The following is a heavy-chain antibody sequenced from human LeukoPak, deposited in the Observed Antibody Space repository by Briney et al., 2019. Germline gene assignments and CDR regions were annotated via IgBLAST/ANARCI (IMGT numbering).Heavy chain of an antibody. J-gene: IGHJ4*02. D-gene: IGHD1-26*01. CDR3: ATEVGID. CDR2: IAKDGTQT. V-gene: IGHV3-7*01. CDR1: GFTFSDYW. Sequence: GGSLRLSCAASGFTFSDYWMSWVRQAPGKGLEWLANIAKDGTQTYYVDSVKGRFTVSRDNAKNSLYLQMDSLRAEDTAVYHCATEVGIDWGQGTLVTVSS.